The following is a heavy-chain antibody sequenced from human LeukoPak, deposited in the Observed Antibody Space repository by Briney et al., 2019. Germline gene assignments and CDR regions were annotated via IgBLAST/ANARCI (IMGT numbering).Heavy chain of an antibody. D-gene: IGHD3-22*01. J-gene: IGHJ4*02. CDR1: GFTFSSYG. V-gene: IGHV3-21*01. CDR3: VRLRRNNDRSGYYYYYDY. CDR2: ISGSSNYR. Sequence: GGSLRLSCVASGFTFSSYGMNWVRQAPGKGLEWVSSISGSSNYRYYADSVRGRFTISRDDARDSLFLQMNSLRAEDTAVYFCVRLRRNNDRSGYYYYYDYWGQGTLVTVSS.